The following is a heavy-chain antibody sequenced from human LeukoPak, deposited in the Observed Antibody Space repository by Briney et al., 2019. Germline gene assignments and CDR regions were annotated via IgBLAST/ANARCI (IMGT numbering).Heavy chain of an antibody. J-gene: IGHJ4*02. Sequence: GGSLRLSCAASGFTVSTNYTSWVRQAPGKGLEWVSVIYSGGSIYNTNSVKGRFTISRDNSKNTLYLQMNSLRGEDTAVYYCARGSYTSSWYGVFDYWGQGTLVTVSS. CDR3: ARGSYTSSWYGVFDY. CDR2: IYSGGSI. CDR1: GFTVSTNY. D-gene: IGHD6-13*01. V-gene: IGHV3-66*01.